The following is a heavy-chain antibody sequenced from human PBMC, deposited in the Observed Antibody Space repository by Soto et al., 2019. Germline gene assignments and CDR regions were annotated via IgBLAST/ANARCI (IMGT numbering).Heavy chain of an antibody. Sequence: SETLSLTCAVSGGSISSYYWSWIRQPPGKGLEWIGYIFYSGSTNYNPSLKSRVIISVDTSKNQVSLKLSSVTAADTAVYWCARDGNIAAAGMGFDYWGQGTLVTVSS. V-gene: IGHV4-59*01. J-gene: IGHJ4*02. CDR3: ARDGNIAAAGMGFDY. CDR1: GGSISSYY. CDR2: IFYSGST. D-gene: IGHD6-13*01.